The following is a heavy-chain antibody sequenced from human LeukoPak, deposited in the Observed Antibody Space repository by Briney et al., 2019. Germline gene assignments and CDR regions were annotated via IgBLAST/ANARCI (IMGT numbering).Heavy chain of an antibody. D-gene: IGHD1-26*01. CDR3: AKGSREWEVLDAFDI. V-gene: IGHV3-23*01. CDR1: GLTFSNYG. CDR2: ISGSGARR. Sequence: GGSLRLSCAASGLTFSNYGLNWVRQAPGKGLEWVSGISGSGARRDYADSVKGRFTISRDKAKNTLYLQMNSLRAEDAAVYYCAKGSREWEVLDAFDIWGQGTMVTVSS. J-gene: IGHJ3*02.